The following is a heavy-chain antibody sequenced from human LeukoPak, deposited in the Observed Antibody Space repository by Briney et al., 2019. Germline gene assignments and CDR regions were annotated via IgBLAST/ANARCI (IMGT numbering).Heavy chain of an antibody. V-gene: IGHV4-39*01. J-gene: IGHJ4*02. CDR2: IFNSGST. D-gene: IGHD6-19*01. CDR1: GGSLTTNNYY. Sequence: SETLSLTCTVSGGSLTTNNYYWGWIRQPPGKGLEWIGSIFNSGSTYYNPSLNSRATIAVDPSKNKLFLKLSYVTAADTAVYYCARGHGSSGWFGYWGQGTLVTVSS. CDR3: ARGHGSSGWFGY.